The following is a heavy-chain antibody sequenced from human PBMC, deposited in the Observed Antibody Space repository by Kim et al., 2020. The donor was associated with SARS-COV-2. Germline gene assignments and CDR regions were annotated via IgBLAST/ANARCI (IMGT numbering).Heavy chain of an antibody. CDR3: ARFGTTVTTRYYYYYGMDV. CDR1: GFTFSSYW. D-gene: IGHD4-4*01. Sequence: GGSLRLSCAASGFTFSSYWMSWVRQAPGKGLEWVANIKQDGSEKYYVDSVKGRFTISRDNAKNSLYLQMNSLRAEDRAVYYCARFGTTVTTRYYYYYGMDVWGQVTTVTVSS. V-gene: IGHV3-7*01. J-gene: IGHJ6*02. CDR2: IKQDGSEK.